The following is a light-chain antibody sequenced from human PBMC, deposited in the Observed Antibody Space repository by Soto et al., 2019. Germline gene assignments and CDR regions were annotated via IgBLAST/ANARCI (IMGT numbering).Light chain of an antibody. CDR2: GNS. CDR1: SSNIGAGYV. V-gene: IGLV1-40*01. CDR3: QSYDRSLSAWV. Sequence: QSALTQPPSVSGAPGQRVTISCTGSSSNIGAGYVVHWYQQLPGTAPKLLIYGNSNRPSGVPDRFSGSKSGTSASLAITGLQAEDEADYYCQSYDRSLSAWVFGGGTKLTVL. J-gene: IGLJ3*02.